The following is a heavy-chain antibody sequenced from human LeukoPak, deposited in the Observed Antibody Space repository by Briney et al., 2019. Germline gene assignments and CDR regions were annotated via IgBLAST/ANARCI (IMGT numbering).Heavy chain of an antibody. CDR2: IYHLGSV. J-gene: IGHJ4*02. D-gene: IGHD6-19*01. Sequence: SETLSLTCTVSGGSITSRSYYWGWIRQPPGRGLEWIGSIYHLGSVRYNPSLKNRVTISVDTSMNQFSLNLSSVTAADTAVFYCARVKEEYSSGWYMIFDYWGQGTLVTVSS. V-gene: IGHV4-39*01. CDR1: GGSITSRSYY. CDR3: ARVKEEYSSGWYMIFDY.